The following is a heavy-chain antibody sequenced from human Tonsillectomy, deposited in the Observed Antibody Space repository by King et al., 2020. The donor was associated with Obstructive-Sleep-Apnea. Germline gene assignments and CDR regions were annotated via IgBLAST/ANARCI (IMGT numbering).Heavy chain of an antibody. Sequence: QLVQSGGGLVQPGGSQRLSCAASGFTVSSNYMSWVRQAPGKGLEWVSVIYSGGSTYYADSVKGRFTISRDNSKNTLYLQMNSLRAEDTAVYYCARAQGSGYYTLDYWGKGTLVTVSS. V-gene: IGHV3-66*01. CDR1: GFTVSSNY. J-gene: IGHJ4*02. CDR2: IYSGGST. CDR3: ARAQGSGYYTLDY. D-gene: IGHD3-3*01.